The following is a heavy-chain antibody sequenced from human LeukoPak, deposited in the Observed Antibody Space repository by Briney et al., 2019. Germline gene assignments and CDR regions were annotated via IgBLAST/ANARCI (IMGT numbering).Heavy chain of an antibody. Sequence: GGSLRLPCAASGFTFSSYAMSWVRQAPGKGLEWVSAISGSGGSTYYADSVKGRFTISRDNSKNTLYLQMNSLRAEDTAVYYCAKRPVTHFGVAYMDVWGKGTTVTVSS. V-gene: IGHV3-23*01. CDR1: GFTFSSYA. CDR3: AKRPVTHFGVAYMDV. D-gene: IGHD3-3*01. CDR2: ISGSGGST. J-gene: IGHJ6*03.